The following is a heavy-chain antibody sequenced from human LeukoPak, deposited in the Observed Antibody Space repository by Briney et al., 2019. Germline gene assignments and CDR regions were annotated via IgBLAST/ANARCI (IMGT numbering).Heavy chain of an antibody. V-gene: IGHV1-18*01. D-gene: IGHD6-13*01. J-gene: IGHJ4*02. CDR3: ARDREQQLVPDY. CDR1: AYTFTSHG. CDR2: ISAYNGNT. Sequence: ASVKVSCEASAYTFTSHGISWVRQAPGQGLEWMGWISAYNGNTNYAQKLQGRVTMTTDTSTSTAYMELRSLRSDDTAVYYCARDREQQLVPDYWGQGTLVTVSS.